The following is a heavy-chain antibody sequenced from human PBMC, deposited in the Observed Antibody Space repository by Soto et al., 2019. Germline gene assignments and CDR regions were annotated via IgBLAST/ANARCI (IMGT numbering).Heavy chain of an antibody. Sequence: QVQLVQSGAAVKKPGASVKVSCKASGYTFTSYGFSWVRQAPGQGLEWMGWISAYNGKTNYAQKLQGRVPITTVTSPSTAYMELRSLRSDDTAVYYCASYHLNSYYYGMDVWGQGTTVTVSS. J-gene: IGHJ6*02. CDR1: GYTFTSYG. V-gene: IGHV1-18*01. CDR3: ASYHLNSYYYGMDV. CDR2: ISAYNGKT.